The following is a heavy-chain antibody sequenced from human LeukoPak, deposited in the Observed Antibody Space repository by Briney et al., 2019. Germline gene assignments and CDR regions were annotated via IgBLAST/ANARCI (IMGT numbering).Heavy chain of an antibody. CDR2: VSSDGGST. Sequence: GGSLRLSCSASGFTFSDFPMHWVRQAPGKGLEYVSAVSSDGGSTYYADSVRGRFTISRDNSKNTLSLQMGSLRAEDTAVYYCVKAILFGSVSYYADWGQGTLVTVSS. D-gene: IGHD3-22*01. CDR3: VKAILFGSVSYYAD. J-gene: IGHJ4*02. CDR1: GFTFSDFP. V-gene: IGHV3-64D*09.